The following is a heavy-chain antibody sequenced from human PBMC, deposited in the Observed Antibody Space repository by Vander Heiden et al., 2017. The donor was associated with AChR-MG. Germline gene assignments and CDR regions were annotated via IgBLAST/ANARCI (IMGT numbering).Heavy chain of an antibody. CDR3: ARYGSNPTTPYFDY. CDR2: IYHSGST. CDR1: GGSIGSNNW. D-gene: IGHD1-26*01. Sequence: QVQLQESGPGLVKPSGTLSLTCAVSGGSIGSNNWWSWVRQPPGEGLEWIGEIYHSGSTNYNPSLKSRVTISVDKSKNQFSLKLSSVTAADTAVYYCARYGSNPTTPYFDYWGQGTLVTVSS. V-gene: IGHV4-4*02. J-gene: IGHJ4*02.